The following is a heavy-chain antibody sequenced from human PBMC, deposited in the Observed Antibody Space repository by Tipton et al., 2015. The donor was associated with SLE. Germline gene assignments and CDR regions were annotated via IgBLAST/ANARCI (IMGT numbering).Heavy chain of an antibody. D-gene: IGHD1-14*01. Sequence: LRLSCALYRGSFSGYSWSWIRQSPGRGLEWIGEFKHTGSTNYNPSLKSRVTTSVDTSKNQFSLSLYSVTVEDTAVYYCARQGTGFGSGRDDYWGQGILVTVSS. CDR2: FKHTGST. V-gene: IGHV4-34*01. CDR1: RGSFSGYS. CDR3: ARQGTGFGSGRDDY. J-gene: IGHJ4*02.